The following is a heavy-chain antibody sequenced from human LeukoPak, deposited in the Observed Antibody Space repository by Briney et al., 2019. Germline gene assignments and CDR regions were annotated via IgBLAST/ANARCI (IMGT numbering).Heavy chain of an antibody. CDR1: GGSFSGYY. D-gene: IGHD2-15*01. CDR3: ARGGSGYCSGGSCYYFDY. V-gene: IGHV4-34*01. J-gene: IGHJ4*02. Sequence: SETLPLTCAVYGGSFSGYYWSWIRQPPGKGLEWIGEINHSGSTNYNPSLKSRVTISVDTSKNQFSLKLSSVTAADTAVYYCARGGSGYCSGGSCYYFDYWGQGTLVTVSS. CDR2: INHSGST.